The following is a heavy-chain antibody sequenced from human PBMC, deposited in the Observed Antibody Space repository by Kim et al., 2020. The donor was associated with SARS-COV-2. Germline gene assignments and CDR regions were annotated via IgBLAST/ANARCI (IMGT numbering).Heavy chain of an antibody. V-gene: IGHV4-39*07. D-gene: IGHD3-22*01. CDR2: IYYSGST. CDR1: GGSISSSSYY. J-gene: IGHJ5*02. CDR3: ARDYYDSSGYARNWFDP. Sequence: SETLSLTCTVSGGSISSSSYYWGWIRQPPGKGLEWIGSIYYSGSTYYNPSLKSRVTISVDTSKNQFSLKLSSVPAADTAVYYCARDYYDSSGYARNWFDPWGQGTLVTVSS.